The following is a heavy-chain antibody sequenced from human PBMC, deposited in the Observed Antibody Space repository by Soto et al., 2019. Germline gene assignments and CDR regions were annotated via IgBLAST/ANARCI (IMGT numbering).Heavy chain of an antibody. Sequence: GGSLRLSCTASGFTFGDYAMSWFRQAPGKGLEWVGFIRSKAYGGTTEYAASVKGRFTISRDDSKSIAYLQMNSLKTEDTAVYYCNTQSDLVVVVAEFFDYWGQGTLVTVSS. V-gene: IGHV3-49*03. CDR1: GFTFGDYA. J-gene: IGHJ4*02. CDR3: NTQSDLVVVVAEFFDY. CDR2: IRSKAYGGTT. D-gene: IGHD2-15*01.